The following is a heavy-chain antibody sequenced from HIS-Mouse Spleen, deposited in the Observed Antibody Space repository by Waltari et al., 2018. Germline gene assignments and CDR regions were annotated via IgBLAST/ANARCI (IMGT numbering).Heavy chain of an antibody. V-gene: IGHV1-8*01. CDR3: ARGHDYSNYFDY. Sequence: QVQLVQSGAEVKQPGASVKVSCKASGYTFTSYDIHWVRQATGQGLEWMGWMNPNSGNTGYAQKFQGRVTMTRNTSISTAYMELSSLRSEDTAVYYCARGHDYSNYFDYWGQGTLVTVSS. CDR2: MNPNSGNT. D-gene: IGHD4-4*01. CDR1: GYTFTSYD. J-gene: IGHJ4*02.